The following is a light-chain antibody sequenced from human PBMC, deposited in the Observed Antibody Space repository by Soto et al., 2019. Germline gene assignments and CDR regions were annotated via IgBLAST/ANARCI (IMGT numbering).Light chain of an antibody. Sequence: QSVLTQPPSVSGAPGQRVTISCTGSSSNIGAGYDVHWYQQLPGTAPKLLIYGNTNRPSGVPDRFSGSKSATSASLAIIGLQAEDEADYYCQSYDSSLSALFGGGTKLTVL. J-gene: IGLJ2*01. CDR1: SSNIGAGYD. CDR2: GNT. V-gene: IGLV1-40*01. CDR3: QSYDSSLSAL.